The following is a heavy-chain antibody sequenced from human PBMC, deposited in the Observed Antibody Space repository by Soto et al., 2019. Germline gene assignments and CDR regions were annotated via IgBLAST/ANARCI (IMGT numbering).Heavy chain of an antibody. CDR3: ASFQLERRHYFDY. CDR1: GGSISSYY. Sequence: SETLSLTCTVSGGSISSYYWSWIRQPPGKGLEWIGYIYYSGSTNYNPSLKSRVTISVDTSKNQFSLKLSSVTAADTAVYYCASFQLERRHYFDYRGQGTLVTVSS. D-gene: IGHD1-1*01. V-gene: IGHV4-59*01. J-gene: IGHJ4*02. CDR2: IYYSGST.